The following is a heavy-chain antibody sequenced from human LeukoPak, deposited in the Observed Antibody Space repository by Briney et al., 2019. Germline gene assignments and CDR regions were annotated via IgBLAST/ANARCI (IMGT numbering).Heavy chain of an antibody. CDR2: MYYSGST. D-gene: IGHD6-19*01. V-gene: IGHV4-59*08. J-gene: IGHJ3*02. CDR1: GGSISSYY. CDR3: ARIPTNAVPSAHNGFDI. Sequence: SETLSLTCTVSGGSISSYYWSWIRQSPGKGLEWIGYMYYSGSTNYNPSLKSRVTISVDTSKNQFSLRLNSVTAADTSIYYCARIPTNAVPSAHNGFDIWGQGTMLTVSS.